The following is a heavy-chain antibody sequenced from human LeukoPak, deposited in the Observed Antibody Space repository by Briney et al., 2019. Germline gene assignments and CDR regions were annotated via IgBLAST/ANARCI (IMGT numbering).Heavy chain of an antibody. J-gene: IGHJ4*02. Sequence: GGSLRLSCAASRFTFNTYAVNWVRQAPGKGLEWVSAISGNGDITYYADSVRGRFTISRDNSKNTLYLQMNSLRAEDTAVYYCARETRGSYVPGLDSWGQGTLVTVSS. CDR2: ISGNGDIT. D-gene: IGHD1-26*01. CDR1: RFTFNTYA. V-gene: IGHV3-23*01. CDR3: ARETRGSYVPGLDS.